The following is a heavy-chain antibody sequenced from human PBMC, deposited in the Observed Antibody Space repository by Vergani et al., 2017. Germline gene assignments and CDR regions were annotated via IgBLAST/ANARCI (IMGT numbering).Heavy chain of an antibody. CDR1: GFTFSRYA. J-gene: IGHJ3*02. CDR3: AKRIRANEGAFDI. Sequence: EVQLVESGGGLVQPGGSLRLSCAVSGFTFSRYAMSWVRQAPGKGRGWVSAISGSGGSTYYADSVKVRFTISSDKSKNTLYLQMNSLRAKDTAVYYCAKRIRANEGAFDIWGQGTMVTVSS. CDR2: ISGSGGST. V-gene: IGHV3-23*04.